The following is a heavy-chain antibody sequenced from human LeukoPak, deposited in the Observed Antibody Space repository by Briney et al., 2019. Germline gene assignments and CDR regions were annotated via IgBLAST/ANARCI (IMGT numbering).Heavy chain of an antibody. Sequence: SVKVSCKASGGTFSSYAISWVRQAPGQGLEWMGGIIPIFGTANYAQKFQGRVTITADESTSTAYMELSSLRSEDTAVYYCARSLGLRYFDWLLRRLRYFDYWGQGTLVTVSS. CDR3: ARSLGLRYFDWLLRRLRYFDY. J-gene: IGHJ4*02. D-gene: IGHD3-9*01. CDR2: IIPIFGTA. V-gene: IGHV1-69*13. CDR1: GGTFSSYA.